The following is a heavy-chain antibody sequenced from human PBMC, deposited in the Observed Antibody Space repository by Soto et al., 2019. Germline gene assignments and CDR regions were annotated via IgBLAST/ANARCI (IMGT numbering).Heavy chain of an antibody. D-gene: IGHD3-16*01. CDR2: INTYNGNT. CDR1: GYTFTRYG. J-gene: IGHJ6*02. Sequence: QVQLVQSGAEVKNPGASVKVSCKASGYTFTRYGIGWARQAPGQGLEWMGWINTYNGNTNYAQNVQGRFTLTTDTSTSTDSMELRSLRSNDTAIYYCAMVDVYVTTSPPDVWGQGNTVIVSS. CDR3: AMVDVYVTTSPPDV. V-gene: IGHV1-18*01.